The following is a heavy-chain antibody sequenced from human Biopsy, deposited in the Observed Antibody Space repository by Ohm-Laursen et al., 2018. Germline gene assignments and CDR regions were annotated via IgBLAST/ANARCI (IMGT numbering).Heavy chain of an antibody. Sequence: TLSLTCTVSGGSIKSYYWNWIRQSPGKGLEWIGFIYYTGHTNYNPSLKSRATISVDTSKNQFSLKVISVTAADTAVYYCARLTGDPSYWDQGILVTVSS. CDR1: GGSIKSYY. CDR2: IYYTGHT. CDR3: ARLTGDPSY. V-gene: IGHV4-59*01. D-gene: IGHD7-27*01. J-gene: IGHJ4*02.